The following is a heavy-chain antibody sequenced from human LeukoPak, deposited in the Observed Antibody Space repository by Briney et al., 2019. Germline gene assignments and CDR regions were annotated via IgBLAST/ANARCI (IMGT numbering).Heavy chain of an antibody. V-gene: IGHV3-7*01. CDR3: TRDKSPSDSSGYYDAFDI. Sequence: GGSLRLSCAASGFNFNRDWMIWVRQAPGEGLEWVANIKQDGSLKYYVDSVKGRFTISRDNAKNSLYLQMNSLRAEDTAVYYCTRDKSPSDSSGYYDAFDIWGQGTMVTVSS. CDR1: GFNFNRDW. D-gene: IGHD3-22*01. J-gene: IGHJ3*02. CDR2: IKQDGSLK.